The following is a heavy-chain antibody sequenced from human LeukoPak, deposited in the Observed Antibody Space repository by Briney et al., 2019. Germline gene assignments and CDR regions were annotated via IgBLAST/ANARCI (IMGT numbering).Heavy chain of an antibody. V-gene: IGHV3-64*04. CDR1: GFTFSSYA. J-gene: IGHJ4*02. D-gene: IGHD6-19*01. Sequence: PGGSLRLSCSASGFTFSSYAMHWVRQAPGKGLEYVSAISSNGGSTYYADSVKGRFIISRDNSKNTLYLQMNSLGGEDTAVYYCARAGYNSGWYEYWGQGTLVTVSS. CDR3: ARAGYNSGWYEY. CDR2: ISSNGGST.